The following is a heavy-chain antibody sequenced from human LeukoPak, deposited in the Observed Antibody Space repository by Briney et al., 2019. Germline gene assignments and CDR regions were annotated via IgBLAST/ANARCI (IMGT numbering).Heavy chain of an antibody. J-gene: IGHJ4*01. Sequence: PSETLSLTCTVSGGSVSDYYWSWIRQSPGKGLEWIGYIYYTGSSSYNPSLRSRVTISADTSKNQFSLKLSSVTAADTAVYYCASRKLGNDYWGQGTLITVSS. CDR1: GGSVSDYY. CDR2: IYYTGSS. CDR3: ASRKLGNDY. D-gene: IGHD7-27*01. V-gene: IGHV4-59*02.